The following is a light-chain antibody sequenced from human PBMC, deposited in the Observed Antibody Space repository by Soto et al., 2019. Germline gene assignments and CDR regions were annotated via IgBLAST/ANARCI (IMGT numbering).Light chain of an antibody. CDR2: GAS. Sequence: EIVMTQSPATLSVSPGERATLSCRASQVISTNLAWYQQKPGQAPRLLIYGASTRATGIPARFSGSGSGTEFTLTGRRLQSEDLAVYYCQPQNTWPWTFVQGTKVEIK. CDR1: QVISTN. J-gene: IGKJ1*01. V-gene: IGKV3-15*01. CDR3: QPQNTWPWT.